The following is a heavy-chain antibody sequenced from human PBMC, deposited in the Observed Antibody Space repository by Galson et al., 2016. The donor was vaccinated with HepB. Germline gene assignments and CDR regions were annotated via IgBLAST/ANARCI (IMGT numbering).Heavy chain of an antibody. CDR1: GFTFTSYS. CDR3: ARYRNTAMDY. D-gene: IGHD5-18*01. J-gene: IGHJ4*02. Sequence: SLRLSCAASGFTFTSYSMNWVRQAPGKGLEWVSSISSSNSYIYYADSVKGRFTISRDNAKNSLDLQMNSLRAEDTAVYYCARYRNTAMDYWGQGTLVTVSS. V-gene: IGHV3-21*06. CDR2: ISSSNSYI.